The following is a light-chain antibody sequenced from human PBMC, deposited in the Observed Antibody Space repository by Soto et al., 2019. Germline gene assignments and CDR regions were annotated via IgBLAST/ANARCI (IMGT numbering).Light chain of an antibody. CDR2: DAS. J-gene: IGKJ1*01. CDR1: HSISRW. CDR3: QQYNDYSTWT. Sequence: DIQMTQSPSTLSSSLLDRFTITCLASHSISRWLAWYQQKPGKAPKVLIWDASSLQRGVPSRFSGSGPGTEFTLTISSLQPDDFATYYCQQYNDYSTWTFGQGTKVDIK. V-gene: IGKV1-5*01.